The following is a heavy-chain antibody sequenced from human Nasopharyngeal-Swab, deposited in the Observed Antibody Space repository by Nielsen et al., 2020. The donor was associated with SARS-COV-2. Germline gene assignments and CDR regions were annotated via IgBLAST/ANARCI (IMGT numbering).Heavy chain of an antibody. Sequence: GESPKTSCVPTGFTFTPYWMNWVRQAPGKGQEWVATIKQDGSETYYVDSGRGRFATSRANAKNSLYLQVDSSRAEDTAIYDCARGGSNWYNCYGMDVWGQGTTVTVSS. CDR3: ARGGSNWYNCYGMDV. CDR2: IKQDGSET. D-gene: IGHD6-13*01. J-gene: IGHJ6*02. CDR1: GFTFTPYW. V-gene: IGHV3-7*01.